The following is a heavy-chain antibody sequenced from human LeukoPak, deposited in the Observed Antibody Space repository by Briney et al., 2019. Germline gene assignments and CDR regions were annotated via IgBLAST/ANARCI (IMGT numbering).Heavy chain of an antibody. V-gene: IGHV3-15*01. Sequence: PGGSLRLSCTASGFTFSSHWMSWVRQAPGKGLEWVGRIKSRTDGETTDYAAPVKGRFSISRDDSENTLYLQMNSLKNEDTAVYFCTTVHGAGPVNFDYWGQGSLVTVSS. CDR2: IKSRTDGETT. D-gene: IGHD3-16*01. CDR1: GFTFSSHW. CDR3: TTVHGAGPVNFDY. J-gene: IGHJ4*02.